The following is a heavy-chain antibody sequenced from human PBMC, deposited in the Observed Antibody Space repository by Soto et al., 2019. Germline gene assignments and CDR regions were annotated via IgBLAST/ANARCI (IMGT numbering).Heavy chain of an antibody. Sequence: PGGSLRLSCAASGFTFSSYSMNWVRQSPGKGLEWVSSISSSSSYIYYADSVKGRFTISRDNAKNSLYLQMNSLRAEDTAVYYCVLGDYYYYYGMDVWGQGTTVTVSS. CDR1: GFTFSSYS. V-gene: IGHV3-21*01. D-gene: IGHD2-15*01. CDR3: VLGDYYYYYGMDV. J-gene: IGHJ6*02. CDR2: ISSSSSYI.